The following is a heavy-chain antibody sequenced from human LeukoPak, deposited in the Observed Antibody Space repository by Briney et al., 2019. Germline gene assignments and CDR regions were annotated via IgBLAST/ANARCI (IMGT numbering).Heavy chain of an antibody. CDR2: ISGSGGST. CDR1: GFTFSDYS. Sequence: GGSLRLSCAASGFTFSDYSMNWVRQAPGKGLEWVSAISGSGGSTYYADSVKGRFTISRDNSKNTLYLQMNSLRAEDTAVYYCAKDLYGDSRGAFDIWGQGTMVTVSS. J-gene: IGHJ3*02. CDR3: AKDLYGDSRGAFDI. V-gene: IGHV3-23*01. D-gene: IGHD4-17*01.